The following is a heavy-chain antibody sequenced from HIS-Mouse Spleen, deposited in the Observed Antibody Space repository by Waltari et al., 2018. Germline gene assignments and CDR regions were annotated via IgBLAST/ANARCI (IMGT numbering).Heavy chain of an antibody. J-gene: IGHJ2*01. CDR3: AREIPYSSSWYDWYFDL. Sequence: QLQLQESGPGLVKPSETLSLTCPVSGGPIRSSSYYWAWIRQPPGKGLEWIGSIYYSGSTYYNPSLKSRVTISVDTSKNQFSLKLSSVTAADTAVYYCAREIPYSSSWYDWYFDLWGRGTLVTVSS. V-gene: IGHV4-39*07. CDR2: IYYSGST. CDR1: GGPIRSSSYY. D-gene: IGHD6-13*01.